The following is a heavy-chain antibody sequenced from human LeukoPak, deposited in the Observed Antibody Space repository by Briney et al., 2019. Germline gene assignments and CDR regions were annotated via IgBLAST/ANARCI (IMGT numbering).Heavy chain of an antibody. CDR3: AGKEIGRSSRYYYYYYMDV. CDR1: GFTFSSYE. CDR2: ISSSGGTI. Sequence: GGSLRLSCAASGFTFSSYEMNWVRQAPGKGLEWVSYISSSGGTIYYADSVKGRFTISRDNAKNSLYLQMNSLRAEDTAVYYCAGKEIGRSSRYYYYYYMDVWGKGTTVTISS. D-gene: IGHD6-13*01. J-gene: IGHJ6*03. V-gene: IGHV3-48*03.